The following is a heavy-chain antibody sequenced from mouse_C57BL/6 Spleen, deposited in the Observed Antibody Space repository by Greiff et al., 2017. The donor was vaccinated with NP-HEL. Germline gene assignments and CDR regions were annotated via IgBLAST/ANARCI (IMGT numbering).Heavy chain of an antibody. CDR3: ANHTETDFDY. CDR1: GFTFSSYG. J-gene: IGHJ2*02. D-gene: IGHD6-1*01. Sequence: EVQLVESGGDLVKPGGTLKLSCAASGFTFSSYGMSWVRQTPDKRLEWVATISSGGSYTYYPDSVKGRFTISRDNANETLYLQMSSQKSEDTAVYCCANHTETDFDYWGQGTSLTVSS. V-gene: IGHV5-6*01. CDR2: ISSGGSYT.